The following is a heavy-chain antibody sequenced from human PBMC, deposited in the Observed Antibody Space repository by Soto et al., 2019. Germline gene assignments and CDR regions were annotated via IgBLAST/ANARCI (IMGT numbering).Heavy chain of an antibody. CDR3: ARVGSGYDLGAFDI. D-gene: IGHD5-12*01. CDR2: INAGNGNT. CDR1: GYTFTSYA. V-gene: IGHV1-3*01. J-gene: IGHJ3*02. Sequence: ASVKVSCKASGYTFTSYAMHWVRQAPGQRLEWMGWINAGNGNTKYSQKLQGRVTITRDTSASTAYMGLSSLRSEDTAVYYCARVGSGYDLGAFDIWGQGTMVT.